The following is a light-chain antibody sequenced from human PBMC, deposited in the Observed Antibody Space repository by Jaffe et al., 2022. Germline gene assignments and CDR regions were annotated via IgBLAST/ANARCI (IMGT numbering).Light chain of an antibody. CDR2: EVN. J-gene: IGLJ1*01. CDR3: SSYAGSNNLV. Sequence: QSALTQPPSASGSPGQSVTISCTGTSSDVGGYNYVSWYQQHPGKVPKLMIYEVNTRPSGVPDRFSGSKSGNTASLTVSGLQAEDEADYYCSSYAGSNNLVFGTGTKVTVL. CDR1: SSDVGGYNY. V-gene: IGLV2-8*01.